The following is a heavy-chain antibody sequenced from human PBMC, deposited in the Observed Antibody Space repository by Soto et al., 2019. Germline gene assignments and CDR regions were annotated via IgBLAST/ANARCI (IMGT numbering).Heavy chain of an antibody. J-gene: IGHJ4*02. V-gene: IGHV3-11*01. CDR2: ISSSDNII. CDR3: ARDRGYYDSSGYFDY. Sequence: GSLRLSCAASGFVFIDYYMILIRHSPLKWLEWISYISSSDNIIYYADSVKGRFTISRDNAKNSLYLQMNSLRAEDTAVYYCARDRGYYDSSGYFDYWGQGTLVTVSS. D-gene: IGHD3-22*01. CDR1: GFVFIDYY.